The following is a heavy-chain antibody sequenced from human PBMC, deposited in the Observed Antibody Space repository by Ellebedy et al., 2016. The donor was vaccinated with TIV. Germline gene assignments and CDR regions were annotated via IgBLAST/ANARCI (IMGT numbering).Heavy chain of an antibody. D-gene: IGHD3-22*01. V-gene: IGHV3-9*01. J-gene: IGHJ3*02. Sequence: SLKISCAASGFTFDAYAMHWVRQAPGKGMEWVSGISWNSAHVGYADSVKGRFTISRDNAKNSLYLKMNSLRAEDTALYYCVQVLEGRECYSSDSGDDAFDIWGQGTMVTVSS. CDR2: ISWNSAHV. CDR1: GFTFDAYA. CDR3: VQVLEGRECYSSDSGDDAFDI.